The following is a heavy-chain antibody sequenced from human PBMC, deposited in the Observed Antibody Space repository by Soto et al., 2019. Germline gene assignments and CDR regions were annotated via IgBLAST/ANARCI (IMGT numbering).Heavy chain of an antibody. J-gene: IGHJ4*02. D-gene: IGHD3-22*01. V-gene: IGHV1-3*01. CDR2: INAGNGNT. Sequence: GASVKVSCKASGYTFTSYGISWVRQAPGQGLEWMGWINAGNGNTKYSQKFQGRVTITRDTSASTAYMELSSLRSEDTAVYYCARANYYDSSGYYPPHFDYWGQGTLVTVSS. CDR1: GYTFTSYG. CDR3: ARANYYDSSGYYPPHFDY.